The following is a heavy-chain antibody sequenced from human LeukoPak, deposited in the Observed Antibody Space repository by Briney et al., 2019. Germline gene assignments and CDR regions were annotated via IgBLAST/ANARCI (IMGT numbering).Heavy chain of an antibody. CDR2: ILYDGSNE. CDR3: ANANAVTGRSYYYYGMDV. Sequence: GGSLRLSCAASGFTFSHYAIHWVRQAPGKGLEWVALILYDGSNEYYADSVKGRFTISRDNSKNTLYLQMNSLRAEDTAIYYCANANAVTGRSYYYYGMDVWGQGTTVTVSS. D-gene: IGHD6-19*01. J-gene: IGHJ6*02. V-gene: IGHV3-30-3*01. CDR1: GFTFSHYA.